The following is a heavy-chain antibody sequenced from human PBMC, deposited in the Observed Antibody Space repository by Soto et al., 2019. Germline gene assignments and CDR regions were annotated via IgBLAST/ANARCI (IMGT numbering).Heavy chain of an antibody. J-gene: IGHJ4*02. CDR2: INPNSGGT. V-gene: IGHV1-2*02. CDR3: ARDLLWSAQKHIDF. Sequence: ASVKVSCKASGYTFSGYNMHWVRQAPGQGLEWMGWINPNSGGTNFARKFQGRVTMTRDTSIGTAYMELTNLTSDDTAVYFCARDLLWSAQKHIDFWGQGTMVTVST. CDR1: GYTFSGYN. D-gene: IGHD2-21*01.